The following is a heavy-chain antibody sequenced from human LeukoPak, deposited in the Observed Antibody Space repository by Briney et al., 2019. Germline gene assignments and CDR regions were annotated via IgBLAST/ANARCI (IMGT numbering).Heavy chain of an antibody. J-gene: IGHJ5*02. V-gene: IGHV4-39*07. Sequence: PSETLSLTCTVSGASIGDSSYYWGWIRQPPGKGLEWIGSIYYSGSTYYNPSLKSRVTISVDTSKNQFSLKLSSVTAADTAVYYCARDALLRLGELSWGQGTLVTVSS. CDR1: GASIGDSSYY. CDR3: ARDALLRLGELS. CDR2: IYYSGST. D-gene: IGHD3-16*01.